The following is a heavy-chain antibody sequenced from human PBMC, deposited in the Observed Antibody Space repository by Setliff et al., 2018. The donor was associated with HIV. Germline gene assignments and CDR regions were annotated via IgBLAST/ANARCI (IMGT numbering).Heavy chain of an antibody. V-gene: IGHV3-74*01. CDR2: INSDGSTT. Sequence: GESLKISCAASGFTFKTYWMHWVRQVPGKGLVWVSRINSDGSTTSYADSVKGRFTISRDNAKNTLHLQMNSLRAKDTAVYYCARGTSGSYGGFDYWGQAILVTVSS. CDR1: GFTFKTYW. CDR3: ARGTSGSYGGFDY. D-gene: IGHD1-26*01. J-gene: IGHJ4*02.